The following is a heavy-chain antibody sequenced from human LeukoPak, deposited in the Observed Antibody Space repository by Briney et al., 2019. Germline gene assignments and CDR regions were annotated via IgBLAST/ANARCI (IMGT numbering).Heavy chain of an antibody. CDR2: ISYDGSNK. D-gene: IGHD3-22*01. J-gene: IGHJ4*02. Sequence: PGRSLRLSCAASGFTFSSYGMHWVRQAPGKALECVGVISYDGSNKYYADSVKGRYTISRDKFKNTLYLQKYSLRAEDTGVYFCAKDLSPLYYYDSRGYSGYWGQGTLVTVSS. CDR3: AKDLSPLYYYDSRGYSGY. V-gene: IGHV3-30*18. CDR1: GFTFSSYG.